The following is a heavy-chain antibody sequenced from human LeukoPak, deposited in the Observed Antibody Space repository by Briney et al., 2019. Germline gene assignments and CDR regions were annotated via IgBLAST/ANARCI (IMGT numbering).Heavy chain of an antibody. D-gene: IGHD5-18*01. J-gene: IGHJ6*02. CDR1: GYTFTSYG. CDR2: ISAYNGNT. V-gene: IGHV1-18*01. Sequence: ASVKVSCKASGYTFTSYGISWVRQAPGQGLEWMGWISAYNGNTNYAQKLQGRVTMTTDTSTSTAYMELRSLRSDDTAVYYCARHGQQLWFWYGMDVWAKGPRSPSP. CDR3: ARHGQQLWFWYGMDV.